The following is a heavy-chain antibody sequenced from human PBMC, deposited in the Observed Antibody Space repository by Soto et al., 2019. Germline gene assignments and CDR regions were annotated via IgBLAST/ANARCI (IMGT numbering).Heavy chain of an antibody. D-gene: IGHD3-10*01. CDR2: IYYSGST. CDR3: ARSYYYGSGSYYFDY. V-gene: IGHV4-59*01. Sequence: PSETLSLTCTVSGGSTSSYYWSWIRQPPGKGLEWIGYIYYSGSTNYNPSLKSRATISVDTSKNQFSLKLSSVTAADTAVYYCARSYYYGSGSYYFDYWGQGTLVTVS. J-gene: IGHJ4*02. CDR1: GGSTSSYY.